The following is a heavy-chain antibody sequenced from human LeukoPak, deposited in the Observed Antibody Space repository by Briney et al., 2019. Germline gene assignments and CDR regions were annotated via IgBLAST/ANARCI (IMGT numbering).Heavy chain of an antibody. J-gene: IGHJ4*02. D-gene: IGHD2-8*01. CDR1: GFTFDDYA. CDR2: ISWNSGSI. V-gene: IGHV3-9*01. CDR3: ARSMNGDY. Sequence: GGSLRLSCAASGFTFDDYAMHWVRQAPGKGLEWVSGISWNSGSIGYADSVKGRFTISRDNAKNSLYLQMNSLRAEDTAVYYCARSMNGDYWGQGTLVTVSS.